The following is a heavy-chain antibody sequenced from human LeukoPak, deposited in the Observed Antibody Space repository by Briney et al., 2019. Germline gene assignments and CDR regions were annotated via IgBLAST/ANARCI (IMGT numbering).Heavy chain of an antibody. Sequence: PGGSLRLSCVASGFTFSSQAMSWVRQAPGKGLEWVSVISGTGDSTYYADSVKGRFTISRDNSKNTLYLLMNSLRAEDTAVYYCAKAASYCGGDCYFFDYWGQGTLVTVSS. CDR3: AKAASYCGGDCYFFDY. CDR1: GFTFSSQA. D-gene: IGHD2-21*01. CDR2: ISGTGDST. J-gene: IGHJ4*02. V-gene: IGHV3-23*01.